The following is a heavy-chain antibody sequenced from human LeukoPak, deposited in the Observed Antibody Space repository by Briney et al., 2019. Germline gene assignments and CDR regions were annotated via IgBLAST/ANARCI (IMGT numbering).Heavy chain of an antibody. CDR2: IKQDGSEK. V-gene: IGHV3-7*01. CDR3: GSGSTWLP. J-gene: IGHJ4*02. D-gene: IGHD6-13*01. Sequence: PGGSLRLSCAASRFNFSSYWMSWVRQAPGKGLEWVANIKQDGSEKYYVDSVRGRFTISRDSAKNSLFLQMNSLGGDDTAIYYCGSGSTWLPRGQGTLVTVSS. CDR1: RFNFSSYW.